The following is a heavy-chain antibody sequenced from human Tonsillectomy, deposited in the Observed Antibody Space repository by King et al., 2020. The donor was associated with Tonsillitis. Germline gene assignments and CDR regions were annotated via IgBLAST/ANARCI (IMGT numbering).Heavy chain of an antibody. Sequence: VQLVESGGGLVQPGGSLRLSCAASGFTFSSYAMSWVRQAPGKGLEWVSAISGSGVSTYYAASVQGRFTISRDNSKNTLYLQMNSLRAEDTDVSYSAKDIGDPEDYWGQGTLVTVSS. CDR2: ISGSGVST. V-gene: IGHV3-23*04. CDR1: GFTFSSYA. D-gene: IGHD2-21*02. J-gene: IGHJ4*02. CDR3: AKDIGDPEDY.